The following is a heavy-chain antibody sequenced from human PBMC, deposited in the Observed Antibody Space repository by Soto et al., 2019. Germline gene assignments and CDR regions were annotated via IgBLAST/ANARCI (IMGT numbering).Heavy chain of an antibody. CDR1: GFSFTNFA. V-gene: IGHV3-23*01. Sequence: GGSLRLSCAASGFSFTNFAMSWVRQAPGKGLEWVAGIGASGDITGYADSVKGRLSISRDNSKNTLYLHMNSLRFEDTAVYYCAKDDFSDRGVEYFDYWGPGTLVTVSS. CDR3: AKDDFSDRGVEYFDY. CDR2: IGASGDIT. J-gene: IGHJ4*02. D-gene: IGHD2-8*02.